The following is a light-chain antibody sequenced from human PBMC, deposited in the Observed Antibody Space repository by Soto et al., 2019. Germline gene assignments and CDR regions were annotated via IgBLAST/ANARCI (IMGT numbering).Light chain of an antibody. V-gene: IGLV2-14*01. CDR2: DVS. J-gene: IGLJ1*01. Sequence: QSALTQPASVSGSPGQSITISCTGTSSDVGGYNYVSWYQQHPGKAPKLMIYDVSNRPSGVSNRFSGSKSGNTVSLTISGLQAEDEADYYCSSYTSSSTPYVFGTGTKLTVL. CDR1: SSDVGGYNY. CDR3: SSYTSSSTPYV.